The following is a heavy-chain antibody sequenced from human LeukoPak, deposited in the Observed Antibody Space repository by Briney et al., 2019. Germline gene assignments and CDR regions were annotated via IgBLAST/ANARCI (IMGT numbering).Heavy chain of an antibody. J-gene: IGHJ4*02. CDR2: ISWNSGSI. CDR1: GFTFDDYA. CDR3: AKAKYSGSYPYFDY. D-gene: IGHD1-26*01. Sequence: PGGSLRLSCTASGFTFDDYAMHWVRQAPGKGLEWVSGISWNSGSIGYADSVKGRFTISRDNAKNSLYLQMNSLRAEDTALYYCAKAKYSGSYPYFDYWGQGTLVTVSS. V-gene: IGHV3-9*01.